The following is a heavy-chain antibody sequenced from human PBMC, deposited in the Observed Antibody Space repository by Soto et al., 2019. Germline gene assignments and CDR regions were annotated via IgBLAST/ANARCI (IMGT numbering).Heavy chain of an antibody. CDR1: GYTFTSYD. CDR2: MNPNTGNS. Sequence: ASVKVSCKASGYTFTSYDIYWVRQATGQGLEWMGWMNPNTGNSGYAQKFQGRVTMTSDTSISTAHMELSSLRSEDTAVYYCARRAEKNGWNGFGADKYYFDFWGQGTLVTVSS. J-gene: IGHJ4*02. CDR3: ARRAEKNGWNGFGADKYYFDF. D-gene: IGHD1-1*01. V-gene: IGHV1-8*01.